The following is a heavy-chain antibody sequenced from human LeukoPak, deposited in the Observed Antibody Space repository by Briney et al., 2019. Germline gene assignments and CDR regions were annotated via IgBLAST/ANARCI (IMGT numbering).Heavy chain of an antibody. CDR2: INPSGGST. CDR3: ATHCSGGSCHGYYFDY. D-gene: IGHD2-15*01. CDR1: GYTFTSYY. V-gene: IGHV1-46*01. Sequence: ASVKVSCKASGYTFTSYYIHWVRQAPGQGLEWMGIINPSGGSTGYAQKFQGRVTMTRDMSTSTVYMELSSLRSEDTAVYFCATHCSGGSCHGYYFDYWGQGTLVTVSS. J-gene: IGHJ4*02.